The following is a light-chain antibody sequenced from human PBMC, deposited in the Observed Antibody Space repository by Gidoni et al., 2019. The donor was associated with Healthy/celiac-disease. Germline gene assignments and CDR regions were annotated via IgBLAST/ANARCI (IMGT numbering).Light chain of an antibody. V-gene: IGKV3-11*01. J-gene: IGKJ4*01. CDR3: QQRSNWPPLT. CDR2: DAS. Sequence: EIVLTQSPATLSLSPGARATLSCRASQSVSSYLAWYQQKPGQAPRLLIYDASNRATGIPARFSGSGSGTDFTLTISSLETEDFAVYYCQQRSNWPPLTFGGGTKVEIK. CDR1: QSVSSY.